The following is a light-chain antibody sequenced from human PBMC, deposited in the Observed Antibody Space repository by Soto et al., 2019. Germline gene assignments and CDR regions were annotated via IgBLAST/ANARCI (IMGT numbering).Light chain of an antibody. J-gene: IGLJ3*02. Sequence: QTVVTQEPSLTVSPGGTVTLTCASSTGAVTSGYYPNWFQQKPGQAPRTLIYSTSNQPSWTPARFSGSLLGGKAALTLSGVQPEDEAEYYCLLYYGGVNWVFGGGTKLTVL. CDR2: STS. V-gene: IGLV7-43*01. CDR1: TGAVTSGYY. CDR3: LLYYGGVNWV.